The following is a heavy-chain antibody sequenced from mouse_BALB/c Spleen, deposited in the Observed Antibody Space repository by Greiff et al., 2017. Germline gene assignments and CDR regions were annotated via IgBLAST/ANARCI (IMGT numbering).Heavy chain of an antibody. CDR2: IDPSDSDT. D-gene: IGHD1-1*01. Sequence: QVQLQQPGAELVKPGAPVKLSCKASGYTFTSYWMHWVKQRPGRGLEWIGRIDPSDSDTHYNQKFKDKATLTVDKSSSTAYIQLSSLTSEDSAVYYCASYYYGSRGDYAMDYWGQGTSVTVSA. J-gene: IGHJ4*01. CDR1: GYTFTSYW. V-gene: IGHV1-69*02. CDR3: ASYYYGSRGDYAMDY.